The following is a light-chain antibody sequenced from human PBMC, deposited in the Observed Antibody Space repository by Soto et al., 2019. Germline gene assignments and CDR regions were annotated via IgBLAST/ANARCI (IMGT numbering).Light chain of an antibody. CDR3: QQYNSYPLT. J-gene: IGKJ4*01. V-gene: IGKV3-15*01. Sequence: DTVMTQSPDTRAVSSAQIAALSCXASQSVSSNLAWYQQKPGQAPRFLIYGASTRATGIPARFSGSGSGTEFTLTISSLQPDDFATYFCQQYNSYPLTFGRGTKVDIK. CDR2: GAS. CDR1: QSVSSN.